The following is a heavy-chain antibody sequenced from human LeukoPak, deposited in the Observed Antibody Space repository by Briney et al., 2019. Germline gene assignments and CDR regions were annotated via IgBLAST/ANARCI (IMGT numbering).Heavy chain of an antibody. J-gene: IGHJ4*02. D-gene: IGHD5-18*01. CDR1: GGSISSHY. CDR3: ARGGYSYGYDDDFEY. V-gene: IGHV4-59*11. CDR2: IYNSGST. Sequence: PSETLSLTCTVSGGSISSHYWSWIRQPPGKALEWIGYIYNSGSTDYNPSFKSRVTISADTSKNQFSLKLTSVTAADTAVYYCARGGYSYGYDDDFEYWGQGILVTVSS.